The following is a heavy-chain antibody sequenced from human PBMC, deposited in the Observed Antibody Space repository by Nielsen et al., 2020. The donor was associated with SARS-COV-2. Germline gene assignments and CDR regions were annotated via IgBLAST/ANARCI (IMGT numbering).Heavy chain of an antibody. V-gene: IGHV3-43*01. Sequence: GGSLRLSCAASGFTFDDYTMNWVRQAPGKGLEWVSLISWDGGSTYYADSVKGRFTISRDNSKNSLYLQMNSLRTEDTALYYCAKGGSKLALYPLWYWGQGTLVTVSS. D-gene: IGHD2-21*01. CDR1: GFTFDDYT. CDR3: AKGGSKLALYPLWY. J-gene: IGHJ4*02. CDR2: ISWDGGST.